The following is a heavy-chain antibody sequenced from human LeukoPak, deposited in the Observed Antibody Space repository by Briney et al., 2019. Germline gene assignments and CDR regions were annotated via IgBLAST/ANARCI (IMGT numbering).Heavy chain of an antibody. J-gene: IGHJ3*02. CDR1: GYTFTGYY. V-gene: IGHV1-2*02. CDR3: ARDLGSSSEYQLLSGAFDI. CDR2: INPNSGGT. Sequence: ASVKVSCKASGYTFTGYYMHWVRQAPGQGLEWMGWINPNSGGTNYAQKFQGRVTMTRDTSISTAYMELSRLRSDDTAVYYCARDLGSSSEYQLLSGAFDIWGQGTMVTVSS. D-gene: IGHD2-2*01.